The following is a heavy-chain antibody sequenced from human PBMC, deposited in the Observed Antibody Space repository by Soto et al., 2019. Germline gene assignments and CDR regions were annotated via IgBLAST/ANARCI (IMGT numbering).Heavy chain of an antibody. Sequence: GGSLRLSCAASGFTFSSYWMHWVRQAPGKGLVWVSHINSDGSSTTYADSVKGRFTISGDNAKNTLYLQMNSLRVEDTAVYYCARDRSRSFDPWGQGTPVTVSS. D-gene: IGHD1-26*01. V-gene: IGHV3-74*01. CDR3: ARDRSRSFDP. CDR1: GFTFSSYW. J-gene: IGHJ5*02. CDR2: INSDGSST.